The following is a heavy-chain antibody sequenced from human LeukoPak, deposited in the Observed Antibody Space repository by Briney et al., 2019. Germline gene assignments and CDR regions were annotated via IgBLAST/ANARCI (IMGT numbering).Heavy chain of an antibody. J-gene: IGHJ4*02. Sequence: GGSLRLSCAASGFTFSSYWMSWVRQAPGKGLERVANIKQDGSEKYYVDSVKGRFTISRDNAKNSLYLQMNSLRAEDTAVYYCAREEGKHIVVVTAISFDYWGQGTLATVSS. V-gene: IGHV3-7*01. CDR3: AREEGKHIVVVTAISFDY. CDR2: IKQDGSEK. D-gene: IGHD2-21*02. CDR1: GFTFSSYW.